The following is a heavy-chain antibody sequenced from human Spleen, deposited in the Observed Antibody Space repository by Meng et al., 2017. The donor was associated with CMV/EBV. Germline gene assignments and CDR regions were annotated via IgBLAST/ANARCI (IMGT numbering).Heavy chain of an antibody. V-gene: IGHV3-48*03. CDR3: ARLTRRTFAFGL. CDR1: GFSFSSYE. Sequence: GGSLRLSCAASGFSFSSYEMNWVRQAPGKGLERVAYITTSGDTIHYADSVKGRFTISRDNAKNSLYLQMNSLTAEDTAVYYCARLTRRTFAFGLWGQGTPVTVSS. D-gene: IGHD3-3*01. CDR2: ITTSGDTI. J-gene: IGHJ4*02.